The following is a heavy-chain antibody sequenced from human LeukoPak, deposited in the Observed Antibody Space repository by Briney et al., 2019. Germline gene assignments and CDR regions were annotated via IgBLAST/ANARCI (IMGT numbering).Heavy chain of an antibody. J-gene: IGHJ4*02. CDR1: GGTFSSYA. CDR3: ARARPQYSGSYEGYFDY. CDR2: IFPIFGTA. Sequence: SVKVSCKASGGTFSSYAISWVRQAPGQGLEWMGRIFPIFGTANYAQKFQGRVTITTDESTSTAYMELSSLRSGDTAVYYCARARPQYSGSYEGYFDYWGQGTLVTVSS. D-gene: IGHD1-26*01. V-gene: IGHV1-69*05.